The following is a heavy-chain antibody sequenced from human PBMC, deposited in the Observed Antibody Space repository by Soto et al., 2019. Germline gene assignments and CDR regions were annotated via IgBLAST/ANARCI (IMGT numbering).Heavy chain of an antibody. CDR1: GGSISSGGYS. V-gene: IGHV4-30-2*01. CDR3: ARDSAKYYSSSWYGAFDI. CDR2: IYHSGRT. D-gene: IGHD6-13*01. Sequence: PSETLSLTCAVSGGSISSGGYSWSWIRQPPGKGLEWIGYIYHSGRTYYNPSLKSRVTIAVDRSKNQFSLKLSSVTAADTAVYYCARDSAKYYSSSWYGAFDIWGQGTKVTVSS. J-gene: IGHJ3*02.